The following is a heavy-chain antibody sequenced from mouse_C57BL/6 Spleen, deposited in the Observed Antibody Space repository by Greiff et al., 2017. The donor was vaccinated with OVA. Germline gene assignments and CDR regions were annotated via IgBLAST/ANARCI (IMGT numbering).Heavy chain of an antibody. CDR3: TRIYYGNYVAMDY. V-gene: IGHV5-9-1*02. D-gene: IGHD2-1*01. CDR1: GFTFSSYA. CDR2: ISSGGDYI. J-gene: IGHJ4*01. Sequence: EVKLVESGEGLVKPGGSLKLSCAASGFTFSSYAMSWVRQTPEKRLEWVAYISSGGDYIYYADTVKGRFTISRDNARNTLYLQMSSLKSEDTAMYYCTRIYYGNYVAMDYWGQGTSVTVSS.